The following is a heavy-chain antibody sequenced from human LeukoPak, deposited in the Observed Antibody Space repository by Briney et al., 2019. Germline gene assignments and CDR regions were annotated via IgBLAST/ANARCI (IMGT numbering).Heavy chain of an antibody. Sequence: SETLSLTCTVSGGSISSSSYYWGWIRQPPGKGLEWIGSIYYSGSTYYNPSLKSRVTISVDTYKNQFSLKLSSVTAADTAVYYCARVNDDFWSGHFDYWGQGTLVTVSS. CDR2: IYYSGST. CDR1: GGSISSSSYY. CDR3: ARVNDDFWSGHFDY. J-gene: IGHJ4*02. V-gene: IGHV4-39*01. D-gene: IGHD3-3*01.